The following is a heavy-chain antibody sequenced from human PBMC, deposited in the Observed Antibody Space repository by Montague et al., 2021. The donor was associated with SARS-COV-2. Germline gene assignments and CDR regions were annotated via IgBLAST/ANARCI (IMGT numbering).Heavy chain of an antibody. J-gene: IGHJ6*02. CDR3: VSMWKYGSGSHYAPWDYYNCRVDV. V-gene: IGHV4-39*01. CDR2: IYYSGST. CDR1: GGSITSSSYY. Sequence: SETLSLTCSVSGGSITSSSYYWGWIRQSPAKGLEWIGNIYYSGSTYYNTSLKSRVTISVDTSKYQFSLKLSSVTAADTAVYYCVSMWKYGSGSHYAPWDYYNCRVDVWGQGTTVTVSS. D-gene: IGHD3-10*01.